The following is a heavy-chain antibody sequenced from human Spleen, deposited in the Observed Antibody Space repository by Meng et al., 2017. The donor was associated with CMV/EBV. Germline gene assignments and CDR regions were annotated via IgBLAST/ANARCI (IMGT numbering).Heavy chain of an antibody. V-gene: IGHV1-58*01. CDR3: FLAPGIES. CDR1: GFTSSRPA. J-gene: IGHJ4*02. Sequence: SVKVSFKAPGFTSSRPAVQWVRQARGQGLEWIGWIVLGSGNANYAQNFQERVIITRDMSTSTVYMELSSLRSEDTAVYYCFLAPGIESWGQGTLVTVSS. CDR2: IVLGSGNA.